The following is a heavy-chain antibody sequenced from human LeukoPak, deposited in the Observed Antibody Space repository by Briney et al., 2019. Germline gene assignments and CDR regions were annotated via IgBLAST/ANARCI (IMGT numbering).Heavy chain of an antibody. CDR2: IKSKTDGGTT. CDR3: TTGVSIVVVPGFDY. D-gene: IGHD2-2*01. CDR1: GFTFSNAW. Sequence: GGSLRLSCAASGFTFSNAWMNWVRQAPGKGLEWVGRIKSKTDGGTTDYAAPVKGRFTISRDDSKNTLYLQMNSLKTEDTAVYYCTTGVSIVVVPGFDYWGQGTLVTVSS. J-gene: IGHJ4*02. V-gene: IGHV3-15*07.